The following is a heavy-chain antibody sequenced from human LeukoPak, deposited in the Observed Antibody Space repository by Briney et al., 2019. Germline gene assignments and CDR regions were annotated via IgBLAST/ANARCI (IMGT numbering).Heavy chain of an antibody. V-gene: IGHV1-18*01. CDR2: ISADTDDT. CDR3: ARSHRSLKLLLPTDY. J-gene: IGHJ4*02. CDR1: GYTFSIYG. D-gene: IGHD3-22*01. Sequence: ASVKVSCKASGYTFSIYGISWVRQAPGQGLEWMGWISADTDDTNYAQNLQGRVTMTTDTPTSTAYMELRSLRSDDTAVYYCARSHRSLKLLLPTDYWGQGTLVTVSS.